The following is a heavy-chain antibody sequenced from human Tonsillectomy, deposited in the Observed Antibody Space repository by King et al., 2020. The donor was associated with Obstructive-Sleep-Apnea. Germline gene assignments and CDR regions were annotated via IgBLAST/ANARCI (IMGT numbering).Heavy chain of an antibody. CDR2: IYHTGNT. CDR3: TREMGELLGFDF. J-gene: IGHJ4*02. V-gene: IGHV4-38-2*02. Sequence: VQLQESGPGLVKPSETLSLTCAVSGYSITSGYYWGWIRQPPGKGLEWMASIYHTGNTYYNPSLKSRVIMSVDTSKNQFSLKLTSVTAADTAVYYCTREMGELLGFDFWGQGTLVTVSS. D-gene: IGHD1-7*01. CDR1: GYSITSGYY.